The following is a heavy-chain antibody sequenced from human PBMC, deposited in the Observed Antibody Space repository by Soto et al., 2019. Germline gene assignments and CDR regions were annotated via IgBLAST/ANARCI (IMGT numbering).Heavy chain of an antibody. CDR1: GFTFSSYG. Sequence: GGSLRLSCAASGFTFSSYGMHWVRQAPGKGLEWVAVISYDGSNKYYADSVKGRFTISRDNSKNTLYLQMNSLRAEDTAVYYCAKDTYYDYVWGSYRYTNWFDPWGQGTLVTDSS. J-gene: IGHJ5*02. D-gene: IGHD3-16*02. CDR2: ISYDGSNK. CDR3: AKDTYYDYVWGSYRYTNWFDP. V-gene: IGHV3-30*18.